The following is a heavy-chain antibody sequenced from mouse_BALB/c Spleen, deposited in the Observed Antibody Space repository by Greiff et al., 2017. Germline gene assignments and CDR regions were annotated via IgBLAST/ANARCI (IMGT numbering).Heavy chain of an antibody. Sequence: EVKLEESGGDLVKPGGSLKLSCAASGFTFSSYGMSWVRQTPDKRLEWVATISSGGSYTYYPDSVKGRFTISRDNAKNTLYLQMSSLKSEDTAMYYCARRDGNYGYYAMDYWGQGTSVTVSS. CDR1: GFTFSSYG. CDR2: ISSGGSYT. V-gene: IGHV5-6*02. CDR3: ARRDGNYGYYAMDY. J-gene: IGHJ4*01. D-gene: IGHD2-1*01.